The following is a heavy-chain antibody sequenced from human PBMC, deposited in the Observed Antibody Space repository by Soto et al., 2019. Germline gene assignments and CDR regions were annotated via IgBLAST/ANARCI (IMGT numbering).Heavy chain of an antibody. V-gene: IGHV1-18*01. CDR2: ISGDKGVP. D-gene: IGHD2-15*01. Sequence: QVQLLQSGAEMKKPGASVKVSCKASGYTFTTYGITWVRQAPGQGLEWMGWISGDKGVPNYAQKFRGRVTMSTDSSTSTVYMELRSLRSDDTALYYCARVWSPRIGGYFDYWGQGTLVTVSS. CDR3: ARVWSPRIGGYFDY. J-gene: IGHJ4*02. CDR1: GYTFTTYG.